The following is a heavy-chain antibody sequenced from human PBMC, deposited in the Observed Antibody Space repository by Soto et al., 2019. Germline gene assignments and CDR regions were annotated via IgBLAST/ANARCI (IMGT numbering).Heavy chain of an antibody. CDR2: ISYDGSNK. J-gene: IGHJ3*02. CDR1: GFTFSSYA. V-gene: IGHV3-30-3*01. D-gene: IGHD3-3*01. CDR3: ARESVRWDDGAFDI. Sequence: QVQLVESGGGVVQPGRSLRLSCAASGFTFSSYAMHWVRQAPGKGLEWVAVISYDGSNKYYADSVKGRFTISRDNSKNTLYLQMNSLRAEDTAVYYGARESVRWDDGAFDIWGQGTMVTVSS.